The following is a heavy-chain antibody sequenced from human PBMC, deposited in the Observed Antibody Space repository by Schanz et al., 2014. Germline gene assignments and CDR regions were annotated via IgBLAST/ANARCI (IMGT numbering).Heavy chain of an antibody. CDR2: INPNSGGT. D-gene: IGHD6-13*01. V-gene: IGHV1-2*06. CDR3: ARDGHSSIWDSYYFSGLDV. CDR1: GHPFTAYY. Sequence: QVQLVQSGAEVKKPGASVKVSCKASGHPFTAYYMHWVRQAPGQGLEWMGRINPNSGGTNYAENFQGRVTMTRAPSTSTVYMEPSRLTSAATALYYCARDGHSSIWDSYYFSGLDVWGQGTTVTVSS. J-gene: IGHJ6*02.